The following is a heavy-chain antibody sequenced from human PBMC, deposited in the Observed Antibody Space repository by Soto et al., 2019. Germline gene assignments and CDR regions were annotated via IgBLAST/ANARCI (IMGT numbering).Heavy chain of an antibody. CDR2: INYSGSF. J-gene: IGHJ6*02. D-gene: IGHD3-10*01. V-gene: IGHV4-28*05. CDR3: ARVLTRGSGSYPRYYYYYYGMDV. Sequence: SETLSLTCRVSGDFISSSHWWGWIRQPPGKGLEWIGHINYSGSFYHDPSLKSRVTMSLDTSKYQFSLRLSSVTAVDTAVYYCARVLTRGSGSYPRYYYYYYGMDVWGQGTTVTVSS. CDR1: GDFISSSHW.